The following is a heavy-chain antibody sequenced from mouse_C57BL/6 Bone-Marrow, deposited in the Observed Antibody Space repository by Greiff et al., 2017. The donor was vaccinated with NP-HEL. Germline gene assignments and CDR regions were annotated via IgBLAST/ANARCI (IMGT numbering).Heavy chain of an antibody. Sequence: QVQLQQPGAELVKPGASVKMSCKASGYTFTSYWITWVKQGPGQGLEWIGDIYPGSGSTNYNEKFKSKATLTVDTSSSTAYMQLSSLTSEDSAVYYCARFITTVVADYWGQGTTLTVSS. V-gene: IGHV1-55*01. CDR2: IYPGSGST. D-gene: IGHD1-1*01. J-gene: IGHJ2*01. CDR3: ARFITTVVADY. CDR1: GYTFTSYW.